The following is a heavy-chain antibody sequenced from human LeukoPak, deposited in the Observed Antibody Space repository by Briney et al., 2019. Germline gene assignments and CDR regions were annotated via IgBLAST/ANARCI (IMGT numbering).Heavy chain of an antibody. CDR1: GYSISSGYY. CDR2: IYHSGST. CDR3: ARVYGSGSRSFDY. V-gene: IGHV4-38-2*01. J-gene: IGHJ4*02. D-gene: IGHD3-10*01. Sequence: SETLSLTWGVSGYSISSGYYWGWIRQPPGKGLDWIGNIYHSGSTLYNASLKSRVTISVDTAKNQFSLKLSSVTAADTAVYYCARVYGSGSRSFDYWGQGTLVTVSS.